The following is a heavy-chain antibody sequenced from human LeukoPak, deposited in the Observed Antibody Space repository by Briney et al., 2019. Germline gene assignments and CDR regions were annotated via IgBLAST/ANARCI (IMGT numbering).Heavy chain of an antibody. CDR3: ARDYGGAAAGSNGDAFDI. J-gene: IGHJ3*02. CDR2: IWYDGSNK. Sequence: GRSLRLSCAASGFTFSSYGMHWVRQAPGKGLEWVAVIWYDGSNKYYADSVKGRFTISRDNSKNTLYLQMNSLRAEDTAVYYCARDYGGAAAGSNGDAFDIWGQGTMVTVSS. D-gene: IGHD6-13*01. V-gene: IGHV3-33*01. CDR1: GFTFSSYG.